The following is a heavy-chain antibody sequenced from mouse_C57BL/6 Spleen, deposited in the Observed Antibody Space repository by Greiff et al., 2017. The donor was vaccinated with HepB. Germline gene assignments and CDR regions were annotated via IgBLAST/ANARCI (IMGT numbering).Heavy chain of an antibody. D-gene: IGHD2-10*01. CDR1: GYTFTSYW. V-gene: IGHV1-7*01. CDR2: INPSSGYT. J-gene: IGHJ2*01. Sequence: LVESGAELAKPGASVKLSCKASGYTFTSYWMHWVKQRPGQGLEWIGYINPSSGYTKYNQKFKDKATLTADKSSSTAYMQLSSLTYEDSAVYYCARSYYGNLYYFDYWGQGTTLTVSS. CDR3: ARSYYGNLYYFDY.